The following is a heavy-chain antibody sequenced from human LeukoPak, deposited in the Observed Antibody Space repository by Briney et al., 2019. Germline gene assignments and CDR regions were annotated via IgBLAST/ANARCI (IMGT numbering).Heavy chain of an antibody. V-gene: IGHV1-18*04. D-gene: IGHD1-26*01. Sequence: ASVKVSCKASGYTFTGYYMHWVRQAPGQGLEWMGWISAYYGTTNYAQKFKGRVTMTTDTSTSTVYMELRSLRSDDTAVYYCARWEGGGYSGSYYGYFQHWGQGTLVTVSS. CDR2: ISAYYGTT. CDR3: ARWEGGGYSGSYYGYFQH. CDR1: GYTFTGYY. J-gene: IGHJ1*01.